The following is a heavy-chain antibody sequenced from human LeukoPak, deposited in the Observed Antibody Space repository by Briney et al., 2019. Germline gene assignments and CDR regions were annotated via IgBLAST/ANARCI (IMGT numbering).Heavy chain of an antibody. V-gene: IGHV3-11*03. CDR1: AFTFSDYY. CDR2: ISSSSSYT. J-gene: IGHJ4*02. CDR3: AEARFCGCCCYFFDF. D-gene: IGHD2-21*02. Sequence: GGSLRLSCAASAFTFSDYYMSWIRQAPGKGLEWVSYISSSSSYTNYADSVKGRFTISRDNYKNSLYLQMNSLRAEDTAVYYCAEARFCGCCCYFFDFWGQGTLVTVSS.